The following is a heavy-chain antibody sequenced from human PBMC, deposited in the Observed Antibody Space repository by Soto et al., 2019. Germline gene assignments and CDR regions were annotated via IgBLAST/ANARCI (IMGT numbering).Heavy chain of an antibody. J-gene: IGHJ4*02. CDR1: GFTFSSYS. D-gene: IGHD3-22*01. Sequence: PWGSLRLSCAASGFTFSSYSMNWVRQAPGKGLEWVSYISSSSSTIYYADSVKGRFTISRDNAKNSLYLQMNSLRDEDTAVYYCAGLGLDRSGYYYEIDYWGQGTLVTVSS. CDR3: AGLGLDRSGYYYEIDY. CDR2: ISSSSSTI. V-gene: IGHV3-48*02.